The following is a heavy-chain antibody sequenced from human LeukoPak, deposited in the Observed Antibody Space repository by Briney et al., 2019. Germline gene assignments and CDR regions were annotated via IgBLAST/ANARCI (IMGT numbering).Heavy chain of an antibody. CDR1: GFTFSSYS. CDR2: ISSSSSYI. D-gene: IGHD5-12*01. CDR3: ARSQRGYSGYDY. Sequence: PGGSLRLSCAASGFTFSSYSMNWVRQAPGKGLEWVSSISSSSSYIYYADSVKGRFTISRDNAKNSLYLQMNSLRAEDTAVYYCARSQRGYSGYDYWGQGTLVTVSS. J-gene: IGHJ4*02. V-gene: IGHV3-21*01.